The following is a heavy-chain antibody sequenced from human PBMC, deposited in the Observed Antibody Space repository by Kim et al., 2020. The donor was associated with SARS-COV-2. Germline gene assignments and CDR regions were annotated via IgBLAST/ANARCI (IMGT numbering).Heavy chain of an antibody. CDR1: GFTFSDYY. Sequence: GGSLRLSCAASGFTFSDYYMSWIRQAPGKGLEWVSYISSSSSYTNYADSVKGRFTISRDNAKNSLYLQMNSLRAEDTAVYYCARMEYSSSYFDYWGQGTLVTVSS. CDR2: ISSSSSYT. D-gene: IGHD6-6*01. V-gene: IGHV3-11*06. J-gene: IGHJ4*02. CDR3: ARMEYSSSYFDY.